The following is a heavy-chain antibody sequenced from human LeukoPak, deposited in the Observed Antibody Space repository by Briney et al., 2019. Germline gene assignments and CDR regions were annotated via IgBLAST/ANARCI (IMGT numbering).Heavy chain of an antibody. D-gene: IGHD3-10*01. CDR1: GFTLSSYA. Sequence: PGGSLRLSCAASGFTLSSYAMHWVRQAPGKGLEWVAVISYDGSNKYYADSVKGRFTISRDNSKNTLYLQMNSLRAEDTAVYYCAGLYYYGSGRYRDYYYYMDVWGKGTTVTISS. V-gene: IGHV3-30*14. CDR3: AGLYYYGSGRYRDYYYYMDV. CDR2: ISYDGSNK. J-gene: IGHJ6*03.